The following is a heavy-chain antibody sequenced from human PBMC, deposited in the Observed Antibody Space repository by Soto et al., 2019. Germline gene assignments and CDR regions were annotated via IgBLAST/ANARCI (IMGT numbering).Heavy chain of an antibody. D-gene: IGHD4-17*01. V-gene: IGHV3-30*18. CDR3: AKGYGDYVSDACDI. J-gene: IGHJ3*02. Sequence: QVQLVESGGGVVQPGRSLRLSCAASGFTFSSYGMHWVRQAPGKGLEWVAVISYDGSNKYYADSVKGRFTISRDNSKNTLYLQMNSLRAEDTAVYYGAKGYGDYVSDACDIWGQGTMVTVSS. CDR2: ISYDGSNK. CDR1: GFTFSSYG.